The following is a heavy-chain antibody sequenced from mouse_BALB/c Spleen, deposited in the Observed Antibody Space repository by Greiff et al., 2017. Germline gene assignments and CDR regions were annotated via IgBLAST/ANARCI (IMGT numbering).Heavy chain of an antibody. D-gene: IGHD1-3*01. CDR2: IYPGSGST. CDR3: TRSEWCPFAY. CDR1: GYTFTSYW. Sequence: LQQPGSELVRPGASVKLSCKASGYTFTSYWMHWVKQRPGQGLEWIGNIYPGSGSTNYDEKFKSKATLTVDTSSSTAYMQLSSLTSEDSAVYYCTRSEWCPFAYWGQGTLVTVSA. J-gene: IGHJ3*01. V-gene: IGHV1S22*01.